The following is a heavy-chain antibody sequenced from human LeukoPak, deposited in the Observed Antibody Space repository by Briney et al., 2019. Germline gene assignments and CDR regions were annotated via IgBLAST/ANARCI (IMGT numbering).Heavy chain of an antibody. CDR3: ATPWGGLDV. CDR2: IKQDGSEK. Sequence: GGSLRLSCAASGFTFSDYYMSWVRQAPGKGLEWVANIKQDGSEKYYVDSVKGRFTISRDNAKNSLYLQMNSLRAEDTAVYYCATPWGGLDVWGKGTTVTVSS. D-gene: IGHD7-27*01. J-gene: IGHJ6*04. CDR1: GFTFSDYY. V-gene: IGHV3-7*01.